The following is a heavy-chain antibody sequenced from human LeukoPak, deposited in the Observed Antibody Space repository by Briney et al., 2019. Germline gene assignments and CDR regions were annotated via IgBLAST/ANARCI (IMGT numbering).Heavy chain of an antibody. D-gene: IGHD5-12*01. Sequence: SETLSLTCAVYGGSFSGYYWSWIRQPAGKGLEWIGRIYTSGSTNYNPSLKSRVTMSVDTSKNQFSLKLSSVTAADTAVYYCARDWAISGYDAFDIWGQGTMVTVSS. CDR2: IYTSGST. V-gene: IGHV4-4*07. CDR1: GGSFSGYY. CDR3: ARDWAISGYDAFDI. J-gene: IGHJ3*02.